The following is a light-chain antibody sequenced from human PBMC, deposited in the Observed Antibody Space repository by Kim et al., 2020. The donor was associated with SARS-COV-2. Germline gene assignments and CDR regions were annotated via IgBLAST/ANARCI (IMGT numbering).Light chain of an antibody. V-gene: IGKV1-33*01. J-gene: IGKJ4*01. CDR1: HDISNY. CDR2: DAS. Sequence: DIQLTQSPSSLSASVRDRVTITCQASHDISNYLNWYQQRPGQAPKLLIYDASTLETGVPSRFSGGGYVTDFTLTITNLQPEDVATYYCQQYDDVPLTYGGGTKVDIK. CDR3: QQYDDVPLT.